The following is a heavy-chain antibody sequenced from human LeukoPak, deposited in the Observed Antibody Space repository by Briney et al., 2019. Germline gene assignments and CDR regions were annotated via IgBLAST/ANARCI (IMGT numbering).Heavy chain of an antibody. CDR3: ARDRAPYYDSSGYYYYYGMDV. Sequence: APVKVSCKASGYTFTSYGISWVRQAPGQGLEWMGWISAYNGNTNYAQKLQGRVTMTTDTSTSTAYMELRSLRSGDTAVYYCARDRAPYYDSSGYYYYYGMDVWGQGTTVTVSS. CDR2: ISAYNGNT. CDR1: GYTFTSYG. V-gene: IGHV1-18*01. J-gene: IGHJ6*02. D-gene: IGHD3-22*01.